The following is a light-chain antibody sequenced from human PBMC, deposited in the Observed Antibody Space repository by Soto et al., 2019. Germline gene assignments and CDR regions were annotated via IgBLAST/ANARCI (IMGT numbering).Light chain of an antibody. CDR2: GNS. V-gene: IGLV1-40*01. Sequence: QPVLTQPPSVSGAPGQRVTISCTGSNSNIGAGYDVHWYQQLPGTAPKLLIYGNSNRPSGVPDRFSGSKSGTSASLAITGLQAEDEADYYCQSYDSSLSVLFGGGTQLTVL. CDR3: QSYDSSLSVL. J-gene: IGLJ2*01. CDR1: NSNIGAGYD.